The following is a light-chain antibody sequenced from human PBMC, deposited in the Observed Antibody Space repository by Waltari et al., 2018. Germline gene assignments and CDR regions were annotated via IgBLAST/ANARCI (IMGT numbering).Light chain of an antibody. CDR2: DVS. CDR1: RSDFGTHNY. V-gene: IGLV2-14*03. J-gene: IGLJ1*01. CDR3: NSYTNSGTYV. Sequence: QSALTQPASVSGSPGQSITISCTGPRSDFGTHNYFSWYQQRPGKAPDLIIFDVSNRPSGVSIRFSGSKSGNTASLTISGLQAEDEADYYCNSYTNSGTYVFGSGTKVTVL.